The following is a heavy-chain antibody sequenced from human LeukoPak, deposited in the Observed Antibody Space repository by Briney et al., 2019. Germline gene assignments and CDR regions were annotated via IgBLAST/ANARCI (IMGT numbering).Heavy chain of an antibody. V-gene: IGHV3-7*01. CDR1: GFTFSNYW. D-gene: IGHD5-12*01. CDR2: INQDGSEE. Sequence: GGSLRLSCAASGFTFSNYWMTWVRPAPGKGLEWVAHINQDGSEEHYMDSAKARFTISRDNAKNSLSLQMNSLRAEDTAVYYCVRDGGVSGYDLLDYWGPGTLVTVSS. J-gene: IGHJ4*02. CDR3: VRDGGVSGYDLLDY.